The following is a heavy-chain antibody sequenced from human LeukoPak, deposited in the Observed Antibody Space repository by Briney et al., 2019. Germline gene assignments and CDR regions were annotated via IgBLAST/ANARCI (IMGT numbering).Heavy chain of an antibody. J-gene: IGHJ6*02. CDR2: IYYSGST. CDR3: ARDLYSSSWSPHYGMDV. CDR1: GGSISSSSYY. D-gene: IGHD6-13*01. V-gene: IGHV4-39*07. Sequence: PSETLSLTCTVSGGSISSSSYYWGWIRQPPGKGLEWIGSIYYSGSTYYNPSLKSRVTISVDTSKNQFSLKLSSVTAADTAVYYCARDLYSSSWSPHYGMDVWGQGTTVTVSS.